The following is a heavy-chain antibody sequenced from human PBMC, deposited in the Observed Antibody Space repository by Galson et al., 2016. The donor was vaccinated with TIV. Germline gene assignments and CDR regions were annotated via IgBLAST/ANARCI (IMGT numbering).Heavy chain of an antibody. CDR1: GFSFSSYE. J-gene: IGHJ4*02. Sequence: SLRLSCAATGFSFSSYEMNWVRQAPGKGLEWVSYIIESGRTIYYADSVKGRFTISRDHAKNSLYLQMNSLRAEDTAVYYCARGRGYCSTTSCYMDYWGQGTLVTVSS. CDR2: IIESGRTI. CDR3: ARGRGYCSTTSCYMDY. V-gene: IGHV3-48*03. D-gene: IGHD2-2*02.